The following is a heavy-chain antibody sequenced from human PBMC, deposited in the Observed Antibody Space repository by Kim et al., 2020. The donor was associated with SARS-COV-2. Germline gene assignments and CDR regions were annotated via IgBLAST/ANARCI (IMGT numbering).Heavy chain of an antibody. CDR2: MNPNSGNT. Sequence: ASVKVSCKASGYTFTSYDINWVRQATGQGLEWMGWMNPNSGNTGYAQKFQGRVTMTRNTSISTAYMELSSLRSEDTAVYYCALTSPDSGYRWRDFDYWGQGTLVTVSS. V-gene: IGHV1-8*01. CDR3: ALTSPDSGYRWRDFDY. D-gene: IGHD5-12*01. J-gene: IGHJ4*02. CDR1: GYTFTSYD.